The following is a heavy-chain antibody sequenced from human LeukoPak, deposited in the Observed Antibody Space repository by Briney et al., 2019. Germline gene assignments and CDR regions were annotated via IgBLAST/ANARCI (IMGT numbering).Heavy chain of an antibody. CDR1: GYTFTSYG. J-gene: IGHJ4*02. CDR2: ISAYNGNT. CDR3: ARFRYSGYYFDY. D-gene: IGHD5-12*01. Sequence: ASVKVSCKACGYTFTSYGISWVRQPPAQGREGMGWISAYNGNTNYAQKLQGRVTMTTDTSTSTAYMELRSLRSDDTAVYYCARFRYSGYYFDYWGQGTLVTVSS. V-gene: IGHV1-18*04.